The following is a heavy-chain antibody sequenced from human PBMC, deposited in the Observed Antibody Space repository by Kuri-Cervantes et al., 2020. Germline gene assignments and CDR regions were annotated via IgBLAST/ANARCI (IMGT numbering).Heavy chain of an antibody. D-gene: IGHD4-17*01. Sequence: ASVKVSCKASGYTFTSYDINWVRQATGQGLEWMGWMNPNSGNTGYAQKFQGRVTMTRNTSISTAYMELSSLRSDDTAVYYCARDSTRSYGDLRRGAFDIWGQGTMVTVSS. CDR1: GYTFTSYD. CDR2: MNPNSGNT. J-gene: IGHJ3*02. V-gene: IGHV1-8*01. CDR3: ARDSTRSYGDLRRGAFDI.